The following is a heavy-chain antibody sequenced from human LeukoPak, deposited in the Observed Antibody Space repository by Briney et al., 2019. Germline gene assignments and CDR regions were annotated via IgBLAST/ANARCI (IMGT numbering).Heavy chain of an antibody. CDR3: VRGGGITFVY. CDR1: GFTYSSYG. CDR2: ISYEGSNK. J-gene: IGHJ4*02. V-gene: IGHV3-30*03. D-gene: IGHD5-12*01. Sequence: GGSLRLSCAASGFTYSSYGMNWVRQAPGKGLEWVADISYEGSNKNYADSVKGRFTISRDNSKSTLYLQMNSLRTEDTAVYYCVRGGGITFVYWGRGTLVTVSS.